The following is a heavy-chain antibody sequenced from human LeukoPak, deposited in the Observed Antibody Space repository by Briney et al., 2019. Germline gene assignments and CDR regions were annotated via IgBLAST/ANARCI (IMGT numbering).Heavy chain of an antibody. CDR2: ISSSSSYI. CDR3: ASRAYMAAAGPVDY. J-gene: IGHJ4*02. V-gene: IGHV3-21*01. CDR1: GFTFSSYS. D-gene: IGHD6-13*01. Sequence: GGSLRLSCAASGFTFSSYSMNWVRQAPGKGLEGVSSISSSSSYIYYADSVRGRFTISRDNAKNSLYLQMNSLRAEDTAVYYCASRAYMAAAGPVDYWGQGTLVTVSS.